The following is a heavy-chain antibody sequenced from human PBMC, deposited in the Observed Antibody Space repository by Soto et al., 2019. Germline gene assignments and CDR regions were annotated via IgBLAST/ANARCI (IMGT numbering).Heavy chain of an antibody. V-gene: IGHV1-69*13. CDR2: IIPIFGTA. D-gene: IGHD6-25*01. Sequence: GASVKVSCKASGGTFSSYAISWVRQAPGQGLEGMGGIIPIFGTANYAQKVQGRVTITADESTITAYMELRNQRSEDTAVYYCARGAHHQRYEYYFDYWGQGTLVTVSS. J-gene: IGHJ4*02. CDR1: GGTFSSYA. CDR3: ARGAHHQRYEYYFDY.